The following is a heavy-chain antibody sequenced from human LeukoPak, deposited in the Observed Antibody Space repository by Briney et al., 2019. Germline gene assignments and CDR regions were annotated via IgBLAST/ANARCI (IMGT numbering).Heavy chain of an antibody. V-gene: IGHV3-7*01. Sequence: PGGSLRLSCAGAGFIFSSYSMGWVRQAPGKGLEFVAHLKESGIEKEYVDSVEGRFTISRDNGKNSLYLQMNSLRAEDTALYFCARWRGAQSEFVYWRQGTHVIVSS. CDR2: LKESGIEK. J-gene: IGHJ4*02. D-gene: IGHD3-3*01. CDR1: GFIFSSYS. CDR3: ARWRGAQSEFVY.